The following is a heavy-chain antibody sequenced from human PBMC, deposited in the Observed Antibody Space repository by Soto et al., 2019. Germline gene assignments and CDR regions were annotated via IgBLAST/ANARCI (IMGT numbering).Heavy chain of an antibody. V-gene: IGHV3-23*01. Sequence: PGGSLRLSCAASRYTFKSHCLSWVRQAPGKGLEWVSTIDSSGVNTHYADSVKGRFTISRDNSRNTLHLQMHDLRADDTALYYCVSWVSDRFDYWGQGTVATVSS. CDR3: VSWVSDRFDY. J-gene: IGHJ4*02. CDR1: RYTFKSHC. D-gene: IGHD3-16*01. CDR2: IDSSGVNT.